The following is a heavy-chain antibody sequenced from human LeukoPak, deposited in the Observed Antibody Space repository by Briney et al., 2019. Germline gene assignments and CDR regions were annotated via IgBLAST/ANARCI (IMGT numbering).Heavy chain of an antibody. Sequence: PGGSLRLSCAASGSTFSSYGMHWVRQAPGKGLEWVAVISYDGSNKYYADSVKGRFTISRDNSKNTLYLQMNSLRAEDTAVYYCAKMQDYGDYGIYYYGMDVWGQGTTVTVSS. CDR1: GSTFSSYG. CDR3: AKMQDYGDYGIYYYGMDV. D-gene: IGHD4-17*01. J-gene: IGHJ6*02. V-gene: IGHV3-30*18. CDR2: ISYDGSNK.